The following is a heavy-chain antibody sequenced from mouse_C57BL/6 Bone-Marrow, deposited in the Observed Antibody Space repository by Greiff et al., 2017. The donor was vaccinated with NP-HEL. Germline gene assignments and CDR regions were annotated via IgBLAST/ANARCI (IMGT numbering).Heavy chain of an antibody. CDR3: AREWAYYYGSSWFAY. Sequence: VKLMESGAELARPGASVKLSCKASGYTFTSYGISWVKQRTGQGLEWIGEIYPRSGNTYYNEKFKGKATLTADKSSSTAYMELRSLTSEDSAVYFCAREWAYYYGSSWFAYWGQGTLVTVSA. D-gene: IGHD1-1*01. V-gene: IGHV1-81*01. CDR2: IYPRSGNT. CDR1: GYTFTSYG. J-gene: IGHJ3*01.